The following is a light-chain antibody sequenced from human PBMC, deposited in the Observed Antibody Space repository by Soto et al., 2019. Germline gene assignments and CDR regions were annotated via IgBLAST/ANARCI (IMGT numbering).Light chain of an antibody. CDR2: GAS. V-gene: IGKV3-15*01. Sequence: EIVMTQSPATLSVSPGERATLSCRASQSVSSNLAWYQQKPGQAPRLLIYGASTRATGIPARLSGSGSGTDFPLTISSLQSEDFAVYYCQQYNNWPLYPFGQGTKLEIK. CDR1: QSVSSN. J-gene: IGKJ2*01. CDR3: QQYNNWPLYP.